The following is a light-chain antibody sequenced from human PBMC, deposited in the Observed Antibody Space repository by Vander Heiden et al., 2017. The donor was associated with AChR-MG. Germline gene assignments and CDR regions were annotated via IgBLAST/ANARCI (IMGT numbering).Light chain of an antibody. CDR3: AAWDSGLSAVV. Sequence: QSVLTQPPSVSPAAGQRVTIACAGSSSNIGIHYVSWYHQLPGTAPKLLIYDNNKRPSGIPDRFSGSKSGTSATLGITGLQTGDEADYYCAAWDSGLSAVVFGTGTKVSVL. CDR2: DNN. J-gene: IGLJ1*01. V-gene: IGLV1-51*01. CDR1: SSNIGIHY.